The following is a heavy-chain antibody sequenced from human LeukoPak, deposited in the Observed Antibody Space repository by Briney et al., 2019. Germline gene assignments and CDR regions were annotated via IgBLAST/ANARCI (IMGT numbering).Heavy chain of an antibody. J-gene: IGHJ6*03. CDR2: ISYDGSNK. D-gene: IGHD4-17*01. V-gene: IGHV3-30*03. CDR3: AREGDGDYRTDYYYYYMDV. Sequence: GGSLRLSCAASGFTFSSYGMSWVRQAPGKGLEWVAVISYDGSNKYYADSVKGRFTISRDNSKNTLYLQMNSLRAEDTAVYYCAREGDGDYRTDYYYYYMDVWGKGTTVTVSS. CDR1: GFTFSSYG.